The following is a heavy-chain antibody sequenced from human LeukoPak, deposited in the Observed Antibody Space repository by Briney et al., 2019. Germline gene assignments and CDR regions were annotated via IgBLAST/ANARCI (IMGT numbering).Heavy chain of an antibody. CDR1: GDSINGFY. CDR2: IYYAGRT. V-gene: IGHV4-59*12. J-gene: IGHJ6*02. CDR3: ARDLHYYVAMDV. D-gene: IGHD3-10*02. Sequence: SETLSLTCTVSGDSINGFYWSWIRQPPGKGLEWVAYIYYAGRTTYNPSLKSRVTISVDTSKNQFSLKLTSLTAADTALYYCARDLHYYVAMDVWGQGTTVTVSS.